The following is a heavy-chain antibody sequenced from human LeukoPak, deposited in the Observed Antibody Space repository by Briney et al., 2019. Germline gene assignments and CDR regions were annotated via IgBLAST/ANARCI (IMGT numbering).Heavy chain of an antibody. CDR1: GFTFSSYA. D-gene: IGHD3-10*01. CDR3: AKDWPGMY. J-gene: IGHJ4*02. Sequence: GGSLRLSCAASGFTFSSYAMSWVRQAPGKGLEGVSLITYDGNTYYADSVKGRFTVSRDNSKNTVYLQMNSLRAEDTAVYYCAKDWPGMYWGQGTLVTASS. CDR2: ITYDGNT. V-gene: IGHV3-23*01.